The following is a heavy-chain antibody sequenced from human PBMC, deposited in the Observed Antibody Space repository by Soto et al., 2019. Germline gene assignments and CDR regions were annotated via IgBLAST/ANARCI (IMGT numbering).Heavy chain of an antibody. CDR3: ARGPWAYYYGSGSYKDYYYYYMDV. D-gene: IGHD3-10*01. Sequence: PSETLSLTCAVYGGSFSGYYWSWIRQPPGKGLEWIGEINHSGSTNYNPSLKSRVTISVDTSKNQFSLKLSSVTAADTAVYYCARGPWAYYYGSGSYKDYYYYYMDVWGKGTTVTVSS. J-gene: IGHJ6*03. CDR2: INHSGST. CDR1: GGSFSGYY. V-gene: IGHV4-34*01.